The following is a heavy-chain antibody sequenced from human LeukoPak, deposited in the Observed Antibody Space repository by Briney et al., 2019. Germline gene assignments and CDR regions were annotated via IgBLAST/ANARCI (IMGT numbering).Heavy chain of an antibody. V-gene: IGHV3-7*01. CDR3: ARIRSGESYAPKSYYYYYMDV. J-gene: IGHJ6*03. D-gene: IGHD3-10*01. CDR2: IKQDGSEK. CDR1: GFTFSSYW. Sequence: GGSLRLSCAASGFTFSSYWMSWVRQAPGKGLEWVANIKQDGSEKYYVDSVKGRFTISRDNAKNSLYLQMNSLRAEDTAMYYCARIRSGESYAPKSYYYYYMDVWGKGTTVTISS.